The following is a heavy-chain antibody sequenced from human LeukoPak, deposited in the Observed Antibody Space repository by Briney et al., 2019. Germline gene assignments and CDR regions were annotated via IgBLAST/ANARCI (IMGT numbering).Heavy chain of an antibody. Sequence: GASVKVSCKASGYTFTSYYMHWVRQAPGQGLEWMGIINPSGGSTSYAQKFQGRVTMTRDTSTSTAYMDLSRLRSDDTAVYYCARERYYTSGSVYNRVDYWGQGTLVTVSS. CDR2: INPSGGST. J-gene: IGHJ4*02. D-gene: IGHD3-10*01. V-gene: IGHV1-46*01. CDR1: GYTFTSYY. CDR3: ARERYYTSGSVYNRVDY.